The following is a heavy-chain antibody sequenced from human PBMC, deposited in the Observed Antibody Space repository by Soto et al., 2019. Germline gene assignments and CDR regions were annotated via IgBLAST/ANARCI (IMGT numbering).Heavy chain of an antibody. J-gene: IGHJ3*02. CDR3: ARHSPSHTLDAFDI. D-gene: IGHD2-21*01. Sequence: EVQLVESGGGLVQPGGSLRLSCAASGFTFSSYWMSWVRQAPGKGLEWVANIKQDGSEKYYVDSVKGRFTISRDNAKNSLYLQMNSLSAEDTSVYYCARHSPSHTLDAFDIWGQGTMVTVSS. CDR2: IKQDGSEK. CDR1: GFTFSSYW. V-gene: IGHV3-7*01.